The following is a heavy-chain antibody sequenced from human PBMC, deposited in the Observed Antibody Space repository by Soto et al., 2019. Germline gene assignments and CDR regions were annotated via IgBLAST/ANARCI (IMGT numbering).Heavy chain of an antibody. CDR2: IYYTGTT. Sequence: QLPLQEPGPGLVKPFQTLSLTCSVSGGSITSGGYYWSWIRQVPGKGLEWIGNIYYTGTTYYNAALKSRLTISVDTSKSQFSLNLSSVTAAETAVYFCARATTTVTTFDSWGQGTQVTVSS. CDR1: GGSITSGGYY. D-gene: IGHD4-17*01. J-gene: IGHJ4*02. V-gene: IGHV4-31*03. CDR3: ARATTTVTTFDS.